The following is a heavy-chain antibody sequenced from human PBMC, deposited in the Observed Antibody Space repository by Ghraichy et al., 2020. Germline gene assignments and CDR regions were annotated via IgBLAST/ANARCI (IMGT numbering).Heavy chain of an antibody. J-gene: IGHJ4*02. CDR3: ARCWSAAAAPDY. Sequence: SETLSLTCTVSGGSISSYYWSWIRQPPGQGLEWIGYISDSGTTNYNPSLKSRVTISVDTSKNQFSLKLSYVTAADTAVYYCARCWSAAAAPDYWGQGTLVTVSS. CDR2: ISDSGTT. D-gene: IGHD6-13*01. V-gene: IGHV4-59*01. CDR1: GGSISSYY.